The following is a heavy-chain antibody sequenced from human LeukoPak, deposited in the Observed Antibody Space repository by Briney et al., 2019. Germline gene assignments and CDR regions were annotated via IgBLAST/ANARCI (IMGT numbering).Heavy chain of an antibody. Sequence: SETLSLTCTVSGGSISSYYWSWIRQPAGKGLEWIGRIYTSGSTNYNPSLKSRVTMSVDTSKNQFSLKLSSVTAADTAVYYCARDPRTYYDFWSGYLGDAFDIWGQGTMVTVSS. D-gene: IGHD3-3*01. CDR2: IYTSGST. CDR1: GGSISSYY. V-gene: IGHV4-4*07. CDR3: ARDPRTYYDFWSGYLGDAFDI. J-gene: IGHJ3*02.